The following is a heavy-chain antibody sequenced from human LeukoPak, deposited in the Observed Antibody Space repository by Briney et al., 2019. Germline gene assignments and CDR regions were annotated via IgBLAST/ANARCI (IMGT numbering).Heavy chain of an antibody. V-gene: IGHV3-23*01. J-gene: IGHJ6*02. CDR3: AKDDAGLTHDRRPYYDFWSGYNGHYYYYGMDV. CDR1: GFTFSSYA. Sequence: PGESLRLSCAASGFTFSSYAMSWVRQAPGKGLEWVSAISGSGGSTYYADSVKGRFTISRDNSKNTLYLQMNSLRAEDTAVYYCAKDDAGLTHDRRPYYDFWSGYNGHYYYYGMDVWGQGTTVTVSS. CDR2: ISGSGGST. D-gene: IGHD3-3*01.